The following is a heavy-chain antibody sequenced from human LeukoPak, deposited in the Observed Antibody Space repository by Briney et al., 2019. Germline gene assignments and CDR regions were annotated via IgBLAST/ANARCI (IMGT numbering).Heavy chain of an antibody. D-gene: IGHD3-10*01. Sequence: ASVKVSCKASGYTFTSYDINWVRQATGQGLEWMGWMNPNSGNTGYAQKFQGRVTMTRNTSISTAYMELSSLRSEDTAVYYCARGLLRRITTHYWGQGTLVTVSS. CDR3: ARGLLRRITTHY. J-gene: IGHJ4*02. CDR2: MNPNSGNT. CDR1: GYTFTSYD. V-gene: IGHV1-8*01.